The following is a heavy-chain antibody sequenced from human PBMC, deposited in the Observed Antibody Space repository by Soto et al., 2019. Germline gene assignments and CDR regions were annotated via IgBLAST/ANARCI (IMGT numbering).Heavy chain of an antibody. CDR1: GYTFTGYY. CDR2: INPQAGGT. J-gene: IGHJ6*02. Sequence: ASVKVSCKASGYTFTGYYIHWVREAPGQGLEWMGWINPQAGGTSYAQKFQGRVTLSRDTSINTAYLELSRLRFDDAAVYFCARERYQVISDGMDVWGQGTTVTVSS. V-gene: IGHV1-2*02. D-gene: IGHD2-2*01. CDR3: ARERYQVISDGMDV.